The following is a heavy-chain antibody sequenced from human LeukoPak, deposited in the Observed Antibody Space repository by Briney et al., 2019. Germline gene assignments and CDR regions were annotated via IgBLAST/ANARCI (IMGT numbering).Heavy chain of an antibody. J-gene: IGHJ6*03. V-gene: IGHV1-69*13. Sequence: GASVKVSCKASGYTFTSYDINWVRQAPGQGLEWMGGIIPIFGTSNYAQKFQGRLTITADESTSTAYMELSSLRSEDTAVYYCARGGGGGYCSGGSCYSEDYYYYMDVWGKGTTVTISS. D-gene: IGHD2-15*01. CDR2: IIPIFGTS. CDR3: ARGGGGGYCSGGSCYSEDYYYYMDV. CDR1: GYTFTSYD.